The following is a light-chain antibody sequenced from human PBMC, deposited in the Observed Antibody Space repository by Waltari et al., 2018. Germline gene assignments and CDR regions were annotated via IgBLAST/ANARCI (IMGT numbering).Light chain of an antibody. CDR1: QSVSRS. J-gene: IGKJ1*01. Sequence: IVLTPSPGTPSLSPGDRATLSRRASQSVSRSLAWYQQKPGQAPKLLIYGASTRATGIPDRFTGSGSGTDFSLTISSLEPEDFAIYFCQHYVRLPATFGQGTKVEIK. CDR3: QHYVRLPAT. V-gene: IGKV3-20*01. CDR2: GAS.